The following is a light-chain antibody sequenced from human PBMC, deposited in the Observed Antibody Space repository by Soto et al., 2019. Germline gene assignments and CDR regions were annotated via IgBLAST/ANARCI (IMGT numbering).Light chain of an antibody. Sequence: QSVLTQPASVSGSPGQSIAISCTGTSSDDGGYSYVSWYKQQPGKATKLGISDVSNRPSGLPERSTGYKSGTTASKTNSGLQTEDEADYYCASYTTSSTYVFGTGT. J-gene: IGLJ1*01. CDR2: DVS. CDR1: SSDDGGYSY. V-gene: IGLV2-14*01. CDR3: ASYTTSSTYV.